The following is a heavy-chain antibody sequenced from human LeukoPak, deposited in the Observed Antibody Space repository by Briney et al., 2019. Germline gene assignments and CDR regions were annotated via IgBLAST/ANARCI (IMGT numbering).Heavy chain of an antibody. Sequence: SETLSLTCSVSDDSITMYYWTWIRQPPGKGLEWIGYVDHTGSTNFNPSLNGRVSISRDPTKNLFSLRLRSVTAADTAVYLYARGSVSSSTWYSTYYYYFYMDVWGKGTTVTVSS. V-gene: IGHV4-59*01. CDR2: VDHTGST. CDR1: DDSITMYY. J-gene: IGHJ6*03. CDR3: ARGSVSSSTWYSTYYYYFYMDV. D-gene: IGHD1-1*01.